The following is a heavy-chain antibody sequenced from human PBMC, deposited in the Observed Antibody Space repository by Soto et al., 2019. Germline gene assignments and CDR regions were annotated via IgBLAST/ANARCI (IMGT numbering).Heavy chain of an antibody. CDR3: AREGDIVVGRDYYGMDV. V-gene: IGHV1-46*03. CDR2: INPSGGST. D-gene: IGHD2-2*01. J-gene: IGHJ6*02. Sequence: GASVKVSCKASGYTFTSYYMHWVRQAPGQGFEWMGIINPSGGSTSYAQKFQGRVTMTRDTSTSTVYMELSSLRSEDTAVYYCAREGDIVVGRDYYGMDVWGQGTTVTVSS. CDR1: GYTFTSYY.